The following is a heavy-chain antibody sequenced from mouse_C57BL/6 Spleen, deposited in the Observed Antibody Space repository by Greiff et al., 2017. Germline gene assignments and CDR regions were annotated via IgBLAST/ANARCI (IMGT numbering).Heavy chain of an antibody. Sequence: QVQLKQPGAELVKPGASVKMSCKASGYTFTSYWITWVKQRPGQGLEWIGDIYPGSGSTNYNEKFKSKATLTVDTSSSTAYMQLSSLTSEDSAVYYCARDGYGDYSSALAYWGQGTLVTVSA. V-gene: IGHV1-55*01. CDR2: IYPGSGST. CDR3: ARDGYGDYSSALAY. D-gene: IGHD2-13*01. CDR1: GYTFTSYW. J-gene: IGHJ3*01.